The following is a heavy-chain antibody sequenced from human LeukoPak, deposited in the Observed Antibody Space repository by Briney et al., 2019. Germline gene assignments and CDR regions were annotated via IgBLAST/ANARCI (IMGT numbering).Heavy chain of an antibody. V-gene: IGHV3-7*05. J-gene: IGHJ3*02. CDR3: ARDPYSGSYGAFDI. D-gene: IGHD1-26*01. CDR1: GCTFRSYW. CDR2: LKQDGSEE. Sequence: GGALRLSCDASGCTFRSYWMSCVRQAPGKGLEWVANLKQDGSEEIYVDSVKGRFTISRDNAENSLFLQMNSLRVEDTAVYYCARDPYSGSYGAFDIWGQGTMVTVS.